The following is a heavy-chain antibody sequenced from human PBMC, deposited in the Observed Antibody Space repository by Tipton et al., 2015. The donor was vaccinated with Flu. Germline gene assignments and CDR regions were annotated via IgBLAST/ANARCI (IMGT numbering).Heavy chain of an antibody. CDR1: GGSFSGYY. Sequence: TLSLTCAVYGGSFSGYYWSWIRQPPGKGLEWIGEINHSGSTNYNPSLKSRVTISVDTSKNQFSLKLSSVTAADTAVYYCASLYDFWSGYYPRYYYYYGMDVWGQGTTVTVSS. CDR3: ASLYDFWSGYYPRYYYYYGMDV. V-gene: IGHV4-34*01. CDR2: INHSGST. J-gene: IGHJ6*02. D-gene: IGHD3-3*01.